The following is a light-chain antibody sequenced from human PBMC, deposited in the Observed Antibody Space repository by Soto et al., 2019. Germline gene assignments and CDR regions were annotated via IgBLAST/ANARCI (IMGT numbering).Light chain of an antibody. V-gene: IGKV1-39*01. CDR1: QSISSY. J-gene: IGKJ1*01. CDR3: QQSYSTPPT. Sequence: DIQMTQSPSSLSASVGDIVTITCRASQSISSYLNWYQQKPGKAPKLLIYAASSLQSGVPSRFSGSGSGTDFTLTISSLQPEDFATYYCQQSYSTPPTFGQGTMV. CDR2: AAS.